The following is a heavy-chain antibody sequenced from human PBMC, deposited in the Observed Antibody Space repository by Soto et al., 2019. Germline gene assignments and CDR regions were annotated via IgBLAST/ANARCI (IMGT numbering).Heavy chain of an antibody. Sequence: EVQLLESEGGLVQPGGSLRLSCAASGLTFSSYAMNWVRQAPGKGLEWVSVISGSDGSTYYADSVKGRFTISRDNSKNSLNLQMNSLRAEDTAVYYCARRSSSWYFDYWGQGTLVTVSS. CDR1: GLTFSSYA. J-gene: IGHJ4*02. D-gene: IGHD6-13*01. V-gene: IGHV3-23*01. CDR2: ISGSDGST. CDR3: ARRSSSWYFDY.